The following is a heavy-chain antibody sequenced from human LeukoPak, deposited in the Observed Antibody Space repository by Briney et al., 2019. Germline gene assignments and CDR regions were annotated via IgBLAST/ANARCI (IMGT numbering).Heavy chain of an antibody. CDR2: IIPILGIA. CDR3: ASDYGDYAFDY. CDR1: GGTFSSYA. J-gene: IGHJ4*02. V-gene: IGHV1-69*04. Sequence: ASVKVSCKASGGTFSSYAISWVRQAPGQGLEWMGRIIPILGIANYAQKFQGRVTITADKSTSTAYMELSSLRSEDTAVYYCASDYGDYAFDYWGQGTLVTVSS. D-gene: IGHD4-17*01.